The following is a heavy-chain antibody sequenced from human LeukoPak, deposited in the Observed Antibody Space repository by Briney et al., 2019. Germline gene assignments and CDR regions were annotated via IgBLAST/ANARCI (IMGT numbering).Heavy chain of an antibody. CDR3: ARGPADMIVVVKEFDY. V-gene: IGHV4-34*01. CDR2: INHSGST. CDR1: GFTFSTYG. D-gene: IGHD3-22*01. J-gene: IGHJ4*02. Sequence: GSLRLSCAASGFTFSTYGMSWIRQPPGKGLEWIGEINHSGSTNYNPSLKSRVTISVDTSKNQFSLKLSSVTAADTAVYYCARGPADMIVVVKEFDYWGQGTLVTVSS.